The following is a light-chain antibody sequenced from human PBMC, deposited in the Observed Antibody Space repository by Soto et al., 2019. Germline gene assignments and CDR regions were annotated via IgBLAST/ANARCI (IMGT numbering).Light chain of an antibody. CDR1: SSDVGGYNY. CDR3: SSYTSSSPLHVV. V-gene: IGLV2-14*01. J-gene: IGLJ2*01. CDR2: DVS. Sequence: QSALTQPASVSGSPGQSITISCTGTSSDVGGYNYVSWYQQHPGKAPKLMIYDVSNRPSGVSNRFSGSKSGNTASLTISGLQAEDEADYYCSSYTSSSPLHVVFGGGTQLTAL.